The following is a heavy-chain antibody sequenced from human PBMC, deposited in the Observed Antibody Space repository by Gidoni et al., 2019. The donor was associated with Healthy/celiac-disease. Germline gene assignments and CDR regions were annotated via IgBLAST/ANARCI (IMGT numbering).Heavy chain of an antibody. CDR2: INPSGGST. V-gene: IGHV1-46*01. CDR3: ATHGDYYGSGSYYSNYYYYGMDV. J-gene: IGHJ6*02. CDR1: GYTFTSYY. D-gene: IGHD3-10*01. Sequence: QVQLVQSGAEVKKPGASVKVSCKASGYTFTSYYMHWVRQAPGQGLEWMGIINPSGGSTSYAQKFQGRVTMTRDTSTSTVYMELSVLRSEDTAVYYCATHGDYYGSGSYYSNYYYYGMDVWGQGTTVTVSS.